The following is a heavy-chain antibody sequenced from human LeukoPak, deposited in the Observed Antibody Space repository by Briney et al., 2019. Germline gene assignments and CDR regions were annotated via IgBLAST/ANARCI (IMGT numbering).Heavy chain of an antibody. CDR2: MNPNSGNT. D-gene: IGHD3-22*01. Sequence: ASVKVSCKASGYTFTSYDINWVRQATGQGLEWMGGMNPNSGNTGYAQKFQGRVTMTRNTSISTAYMELSSLRSEDTAVYYCARGRGPSSGHRIWFDPWGQGTLVTVSS. CDR3: ARGRGPSSGHRIWFDP. CDR1: GYTFTSYD. J-gene: IGHJ5*02. V-gene: IGHV1-8*01.